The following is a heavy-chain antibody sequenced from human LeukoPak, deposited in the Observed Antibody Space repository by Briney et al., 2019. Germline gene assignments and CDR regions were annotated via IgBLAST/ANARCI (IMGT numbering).Heavy chain of an antibody. D-gene: IGHD2-2*02. CDR3: AGEYCSSTSCYKAFDI. V-gene: IGHV1-2*02. J-gene: IGHJ3*02. Sequence: ASVKVSCKASGYTFTGYYMHWVRQAPGQGLEWMGWINPNSGGTNYAQKFQGRVTMTRGTSISTAYMELSRLRSDDTAVYYCAGEYCSSTSCYKAFDIWGQGTMVTVSS. CDR1: GYTFTGYY. CDR2: INPNSGGT.